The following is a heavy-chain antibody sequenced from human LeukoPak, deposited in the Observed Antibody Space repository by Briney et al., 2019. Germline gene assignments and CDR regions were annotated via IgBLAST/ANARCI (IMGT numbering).Heavy chain of an antibody. CDR2: MSPNSGDT. V-gene: IGHV1-8*01. J-gene: IGHJ3*02. CDR1: GYTFTSYD. Sequence: GASVKVSCKASGYTFTSYDFNWVRQATGQRPEWMGWMSPNSGDTGYAQKFQDRVTMTRNTSISTAYMELSSLRSDDTAVYYCAREEAYDAFDIWGQGTMVTVSS. CDR3: AREEAYDAFDI.